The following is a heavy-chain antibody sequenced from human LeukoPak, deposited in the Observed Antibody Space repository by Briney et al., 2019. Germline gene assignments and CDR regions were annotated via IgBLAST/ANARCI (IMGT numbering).Heavy chain of an antibody. CDR1: GGSISSSSYY. J-gene: IGHJ4*02. CDR3: ARLTGYSSGWYYYFDY. D-gene: IGHD6-19*01. V-gene: IGHV4-39*01. Sequence: PSETVSLTCTVSGGSISSSSYYWGWIRQPPGKGLEWIGSIYYSGSTYYNPSLKSRVTISVDTSKNQFSLKLSSVTAADTAVYYCARLTGYSSGWYYYFDYWGQGTLVTVSS. CDR2: IYYSGST.